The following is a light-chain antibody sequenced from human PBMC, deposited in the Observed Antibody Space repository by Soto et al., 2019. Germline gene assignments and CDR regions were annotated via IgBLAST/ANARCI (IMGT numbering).Light chain of an antibody. CDR3: QTWATGIVL. Sequence: QSVLTQSPSASASLGASVELTCTLSSGHSSYAIAWHQQRPEKGPRYLMKLSSDGSHTKGDEIPDRFSGSSSGAERYLTISSLQSEDEADYYCQTWATGIVLFGGGTKLTVL. CDR1: SGHSSYA. CDR2: LSSDGSH. V-gene: IGLV4-69*01. J-gene: IGLJ3*02.